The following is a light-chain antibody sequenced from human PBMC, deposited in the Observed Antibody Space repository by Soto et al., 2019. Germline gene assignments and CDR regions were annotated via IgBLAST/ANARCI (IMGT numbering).Light chain of an antibody. Sequence: IQLSLSPSTRSDSLGDRVNITSLASQTISSWLAWYQQKPGKAPKLLIYKAYTIESGVPARFSGSGSGTEFTLTISSLEPDDFAVYYCQLYISYRHPFGPGTKVDIK. CDR1: QTISSW. J-gene: IGKJ1*01. V-gene: IGKV1-5*03. CDR2: KAY. CDR3: QLYISYRHP.